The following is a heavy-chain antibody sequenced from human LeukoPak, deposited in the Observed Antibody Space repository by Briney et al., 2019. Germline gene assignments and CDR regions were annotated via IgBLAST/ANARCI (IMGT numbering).Heavy chain of an antibody. D-gene: IGHD2/OR15-2a*01. Sequence: ASVKVSCKASGYTFTSNAMNWVRQAPGQRLELMGWINTNTGNPTYAQGFTGRFVFSLDTSVSTAYLQISSLKAEDTAVYYCARDNAGNIDYWGQGTLVTVSS. J-gene: IGHJ4*02. CDR3: ARDNAGNIDY. V-gene: IGHV7-4-1*02. CDR1: GYTFTSNA. CDR2: INTNTGNP.